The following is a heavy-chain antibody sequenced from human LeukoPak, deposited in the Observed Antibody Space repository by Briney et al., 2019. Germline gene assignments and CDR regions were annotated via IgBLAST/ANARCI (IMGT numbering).Heavy chain of an antibody. J-gene: IGHJ4*02. V-gene: IGHV1-18*01. CDR3: ARFLGYYGSGHFDY. Sequence: ASVKVSCKASGYTFISYGINWVRQAPGQGLEWMGWISAYNGDTNYAQKLQGRVTLTTDTSTSTAYMELRSLRSDDAAVYYCARFLGYYGSGHFDYWGQGTLVTVSS. CDR1: GYTFISYG. D-gene: IGHD3-10*01. CDR2: ISAYNGDT.